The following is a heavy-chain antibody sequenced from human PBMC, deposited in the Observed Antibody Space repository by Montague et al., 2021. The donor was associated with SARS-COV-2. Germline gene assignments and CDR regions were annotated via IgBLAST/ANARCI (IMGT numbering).Heavy chain of an antibody. CDR1: GDSVSSNSAA. CDR3: ARDTRIQLWFDRDYYYGIDV. J-gene: IGHJ6*02. V-gene: IGHV6-1*01. Sequence: CAISGDSVSSNSAAWNWIRRSPSRGLEWLGRTYYRSKWYNDYAVSVKSRITINPDTSKNQFSLQLNSVTPEDTAVYYCARDTRIQLWFDRDYYYGIDVWGQGTTVTVSS. D-gene: IGHD5-18*01. CDR2: TYYRSKWYN.